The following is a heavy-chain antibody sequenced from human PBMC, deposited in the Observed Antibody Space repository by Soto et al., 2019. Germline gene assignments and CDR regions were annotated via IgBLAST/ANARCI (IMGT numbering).Heavy chain of an antibody. Sequence: EVQLLESGGGLVQPGGSLRLSCAASGFTFSSYAMSWVRQAPGKGLEWVSAISGSGGSTYYADSVKGRFTISRDNSKNTLYLQMNRLRAEDTAVYYCAREGKEKVDGPGVFYYFDYWGQGTLVTVSS. CDR2: ISGSGGST. CDR3: AREGKEKVDGPGVFYYFDY. CDR1: GFTFSSYA. D-gene: IGHD2-2*01. J-gene: IGHJ4*02. V-gene: IGHV3-23*01.